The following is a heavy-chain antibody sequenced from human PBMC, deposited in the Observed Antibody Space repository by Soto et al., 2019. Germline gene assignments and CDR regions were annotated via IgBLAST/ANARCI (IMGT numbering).Heavy chain of an antibody. Sequence: SETLSLTCAVSGYSISSGYYWGWIRQPPGKGLEWIGSIYHSGSTYYNPSLKSRVTISVDTSKNQFSLKLSSVTAADTAVYYCATYSMGVYYGMDVWGQGXTVTVSS. CDR2: IYHSGST. V-gene: IGHV4-38-2*01. CDR1: GYSISSGYY. J-gene: IGHJ6*02. D-gene: IGHD1-26*01. CDR3: ATYSMGVYYGMDV.